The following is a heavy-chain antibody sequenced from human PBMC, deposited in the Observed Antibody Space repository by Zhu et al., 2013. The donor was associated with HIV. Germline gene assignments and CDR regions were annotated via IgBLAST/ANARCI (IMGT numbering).Heavy chain of an antibody. CDR3: VTHGYSRSRSYFQK. J-gene: IGHJ1*01. V-gene: IGHV1-18*01. D-gene: IGHD3-22*01. CDR2: MKTDTGST. Sequence: QVQLLQSEFEVKKPGASVKVSCKASGYSFTTYAINWVRQAPGQGPEWLGWMKTDTGSTNYAPNIQGRLTMTTDTSTTTAYMELRSLRSDDTAVYFCVTHGYSRSRSYFQKWGQGSLVIVSS. CDR1: GYSFTTYA.